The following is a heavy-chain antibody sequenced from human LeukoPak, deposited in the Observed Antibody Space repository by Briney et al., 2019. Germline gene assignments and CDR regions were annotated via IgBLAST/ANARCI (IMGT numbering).Heavy chain of an antibody. CDR3: ARDPPGSGEQLVVVDY. V-gene: IGHV1-69*04. J-gene: IGHJ4*02. CDR1: GYTFTSYG. D-gene: IGHD6-6*01. CDR2: IIPILGIA. Sequence: GASVKVSCKASGYTFTSYGISWVRQAPGQGLEWMRRIIPILGIANYAQKFQGRVTITADKSTSTAYMELSSLRSEDTAVYYCARDPPGSGEQLVVVDYWGQGTLVTVSS.